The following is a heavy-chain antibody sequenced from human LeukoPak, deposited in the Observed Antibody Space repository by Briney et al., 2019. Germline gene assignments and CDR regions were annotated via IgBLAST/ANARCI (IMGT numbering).Heavy chain of an antibody. V-gene: IGHV3-23*01. J-gene: IGHJ3*02. CDR3: ARESIYCSSTSCSDAFDI. Sequence: GGSLRLSCAASGFTFSSYAMSWVRQAPGKGLEWVSGISGSGGSTYYADSVKGRFTISRDNAKNTLYLQMNSLRAEDTAVYYCARESIYCSSTSCSDAFDIWGQGTMVTVSS. D-gene: IGHD2-2*01. CDR2: ISGSGGST. CDR1: GFTFSSYA.